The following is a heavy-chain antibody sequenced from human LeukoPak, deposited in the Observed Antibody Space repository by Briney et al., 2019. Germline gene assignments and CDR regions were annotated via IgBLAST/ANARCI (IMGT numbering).Heavy chain of an antibody. CDR1: GFTFSSYS. CDR3: ARDRGFTMTNPYFDY. D-gene: IGHD3-22*01. J-gene: IGHJ4*02. CDR2: ISSSSSYI. V-gene: IGHV3-21*01. Sequence: PGGSLRLSCAASGFTFSSYSMNWVRQAPGKGLEWVSSISSSSSYIYYADSVKGRFTISRGNAKNSLYLQMNSLRAEDTAVYYCARDRGFTMTNPYFDYWGQGTLVTVSS.